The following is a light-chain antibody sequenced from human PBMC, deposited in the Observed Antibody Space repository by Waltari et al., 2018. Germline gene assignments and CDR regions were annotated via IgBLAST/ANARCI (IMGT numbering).Light chain of an antibody. V-gene: IGLV3-27*01. CDR3: YSVDDNKRV. Sequence: SYELTQPSSVSVSPGQTARITCSGDVLAKRYTRWFQQKPGQAPVLVIYKDSERPSGFPGRFSGSSSGTTVTLTISGAQVGDEADYYCYSVDDNKRVFGGGTKLTVL. J-gene: IGLJ2*01. CDR1: VLAKRY. CDR2: KDS.